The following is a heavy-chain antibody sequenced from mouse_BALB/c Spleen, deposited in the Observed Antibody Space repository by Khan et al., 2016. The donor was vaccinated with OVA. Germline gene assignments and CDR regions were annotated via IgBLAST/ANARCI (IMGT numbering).Heavy chain of an antibody. J-gene: IGHJ4*01. D-gene: IGHD2-4*01. Sequence: QMQLEESGPGLVAPSQSLSITCTISGFSLTNYGVHWVRQPPGKGLEWLVVIWSDGSPTYNSALNSRLTISKDNSKSQVFLKMNSLQTDDTAVYFCARQPYYHYKMMDYWGQGTSVTVSS. CDR3: ARQPYYHYKMMDY. CDR1: GFSLTNYG. CDR2: IWSDGSP. V-gene: IGHV2-6-1*01.